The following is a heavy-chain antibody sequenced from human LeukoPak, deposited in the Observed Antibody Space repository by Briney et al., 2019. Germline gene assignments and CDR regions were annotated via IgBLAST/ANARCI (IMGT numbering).Heavy chain of an antibody. CDR2: ISGSGGST. Sequence: GGSLRLSCAASGFTFSSYAMSWVRQAPGKGLEWVSAISGSGGSTYYADSVKGRFTISRDNSKNTLYLQMNRLRAEDTAVYYCAKDSLRGYSRRRGGFDFWGQGTLVTGSS. CDR3: AKDSLRGYSRRRGGFDF. CDR1: GFTFSSYA. J-gene: IGHJ4*02. V-gene: IGHV3-23*01. D-gene: IGHD6-13*01.